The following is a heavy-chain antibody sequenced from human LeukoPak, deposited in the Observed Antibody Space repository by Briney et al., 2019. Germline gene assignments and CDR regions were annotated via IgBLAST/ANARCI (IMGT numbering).Heavy chain of an antibody. V-gene: IGHV3-23*01. CDR3: AKDRHSSGWPFDY. CDR1: GLIVSGYG. D-gene: IGHD6-19*01. CDR2: ISGSGGST. J-gene: IGHJ4*02. Sequence: PGGLLRLTCAAYGLIVSGYGMNWARQAPGKGLEWVSAISGSGGSTYYADSVKGRFTISRDNSKNTLYLQMNSLRAEDTAVYYCAKDRHSSGWPFDYWGQGTLVTVSS.